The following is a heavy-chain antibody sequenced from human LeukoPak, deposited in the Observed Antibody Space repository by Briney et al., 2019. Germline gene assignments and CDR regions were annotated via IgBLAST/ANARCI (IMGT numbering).Heavy chain of an antibody. CDR3: AKGRYYGSGSYGDWFDP. J-gene: IGHJ5*02. V-gene: IGHV3-30*02. CDR1: GFTFSSYG. D-gene: IGHD3-10*01. Sequence: SGGYLRLYCAASGFTFSSYGMHWVRQAQGKGLEWVAFIQYDGSNKYYADSVKGRFTISRDNSKNTLYLQMNSLRAEDTAVYYCAKGRYYGSGSYGDWFDPWGQGTLVTVSS. CDR2: IQYDGSNK.